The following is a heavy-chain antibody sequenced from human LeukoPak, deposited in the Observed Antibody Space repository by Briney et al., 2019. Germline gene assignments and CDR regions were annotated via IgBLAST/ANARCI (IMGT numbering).Heavy chain of an antibody. Sequence: GGSLRLSCAASGFTFSSYWMSWVRQAPGKGLEWVANIKQDGSEKYYVDSVKGRFTISRDNAKNSLYLQMNSLRAEDTALYYCARANYYDSSGYNFFDNWGQGTLVTVSS. CDR3: ARANYYDSSGYNFFDN. CDR2: IKQDGSEK. CDR1: GFTFSSYW. V-gene: IGHV3-7*03. J-gene: IGHJ4*02. D-gene: IGHD3-22*01.